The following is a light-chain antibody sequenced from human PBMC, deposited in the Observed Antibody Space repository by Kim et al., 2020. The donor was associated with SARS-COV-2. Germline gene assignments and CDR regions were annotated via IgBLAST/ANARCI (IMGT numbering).Light chain of an antibody. J-gene: IGLJ3*02. CDR3: QVWDSSSDNNWV. CDR2: YDS. Sequence: SYELTQPPSVSVAPGKTARITCGGNNIGSKSVHWYKQKPGQAPVLVIYYDSDRPSGIPERFSGSNSGNTATLTISRVEAGDEADYYCQVWDSSSDNNWVFGGGTQLTVL. V-gene: IGLV3-21*04. CDR1: NIGSKS.